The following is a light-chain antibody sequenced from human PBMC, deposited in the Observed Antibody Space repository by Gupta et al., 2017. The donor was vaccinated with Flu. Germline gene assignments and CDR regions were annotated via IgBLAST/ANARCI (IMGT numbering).Light chain of an antibody. CDR3: AAWDDSRNGRV. CDR2: SNN. V-gene: IGLV1-44*01. CDR1: SSNIGSNT. Sequence: SLPTQPPSASGAPRPMVTISCSGSSSNIGSNTVNWYQPPPGTAPKLLNYSNNQRPAVVPDRFSGSKSGTSASLAISGLQAEDGADYYCAAWDDSRNGRVFGGGTKLTVL. J-gene: IGLJ2*01.